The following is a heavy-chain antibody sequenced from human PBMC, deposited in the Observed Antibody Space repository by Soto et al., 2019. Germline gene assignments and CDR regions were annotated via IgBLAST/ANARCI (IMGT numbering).Heavy chain of an antibody. J-gene: IGHJ4*02. D-gene: IGHD1-7*01. V-gene: IGHV3-15*07. Sequence: EVQLVESGGDLVNPGGSLRLSCTASGIIFSNAWMNWVRQAPGKGLEWVGLIRSKSDGGTTDYAAPVKGRFTISRDDSKHTLYLQMNSLKTEDTAVYYCATEVSGTFDYWGQGTLVTVSS. CDR3: ATEVSGTFDY. CDR2: IRSKSDGGTT. CDR1: GIIFSNAW.